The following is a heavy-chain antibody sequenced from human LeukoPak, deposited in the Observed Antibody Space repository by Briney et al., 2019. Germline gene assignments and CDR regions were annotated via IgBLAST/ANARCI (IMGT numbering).Heavy chain of an antibody. CDR1: GGSISTSNW. J-gene: IGHJ4*02. Sequence: SETLSLTCAVSGGSISTSNWWSWVRQPPGKGLEWIGRIYTSGSTNYNPSLKSRVTMSVDTSKNQFSLRLSSVTAADTAVYYCARTSYQLPRGVDFDYWGQGTLVTVSS. CDR3: ARTSYQLPRGVDFDY. D-gene: IGHD2-2*01. CDR2: IYTSGST. V-gene: IGHV4-4*02.